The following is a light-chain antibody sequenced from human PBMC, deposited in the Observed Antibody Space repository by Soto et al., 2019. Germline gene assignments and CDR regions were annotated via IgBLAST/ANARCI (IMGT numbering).Light chain of an antibody. Sequence: QSVLTQPASVSGSPGQSITLSCTGTSSDVGSFNLVSWYQQHRGKAPKLMIYEGSKRPSGVSNRFSGSRSGNTASLTISGLQAEDEADYYCSSYALGSTSVFGTGTKLTVL. V-gene: IGLV2-23*01. J-gene: IGLJ1*01. CDR3: SSYALGSTSV. CDR1: SSDVGSFNL. CDR2: EGS.